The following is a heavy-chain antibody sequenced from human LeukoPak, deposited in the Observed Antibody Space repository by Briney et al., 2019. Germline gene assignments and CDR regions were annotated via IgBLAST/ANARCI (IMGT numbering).Heavy chain of an antibody. CDR1: GFTFDDYG. CDR2: INWNGSST. Sequence: GGSLRLSCAASGFTFDDYGMSWVRQAPGKGLEWVAGINWNGSSTGYADSVKGRFTISRDNAKNSLYLQMNSLRAEDTALYHCARDGEGYCSGGSCYNPYGMDVWGQGTTVTVSS. D-gene: IGHD2-15*01. V-gene: IGHV3-20*01. J-gene: IGHJ6*02. CDR3: ARDGEGYCSGGSCYNPYGMDV.